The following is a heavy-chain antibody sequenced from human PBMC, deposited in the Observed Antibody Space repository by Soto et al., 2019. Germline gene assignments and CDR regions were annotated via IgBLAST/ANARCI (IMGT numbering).Heavy chain of an antibody. CDR1: GYTLTELS. J-gene: IGHJ4*02. CDR3: ATASGSRQYCSGGSCYGFYFDY. V-gene: IGHV1-24*01. CDR2: FDPEDGET. D-gene: IGHD2-15*01. Sequence: ASVKVSCKVSGYTLTELSMHWVRQAPGKGLEWMGGFDPEDGETIYAQKFQGRVTMTEDTSTDTAYMELSSLRSEDTAVYYCATASGSRQYCSGGSCYGFYFDYWGQGTLVTVSS.